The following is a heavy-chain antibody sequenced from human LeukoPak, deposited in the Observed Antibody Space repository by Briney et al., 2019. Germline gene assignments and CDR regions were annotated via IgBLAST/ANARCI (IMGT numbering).Heavy chain of an antibody. CDR3: AIMDTAMVRSFDY. J-gene: IGHJ4*02. CDR2: INPSGGST. V-gene: IGHV1-46*01. D-gene: IGHD5-18*01. CDR1: GYTFTSYY. Sequence: ASVKVSCKASGYTFTSYYMHWVRQAPGQGLEWMGIINPSGGSTSYAQKFQGRVTMTRDMSTSTVYMELSSLRSEDTAVYYCAIMDTAMVRSFDYWGQGTLVALSS.